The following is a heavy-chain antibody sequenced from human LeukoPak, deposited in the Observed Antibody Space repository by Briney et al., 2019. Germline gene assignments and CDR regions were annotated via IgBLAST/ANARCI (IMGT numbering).Heavy chain of an antibody. V-gene: IGHV3-9*01. CDR1: GLTFDDYA. D-gene: IGHD5-12*01. J-gene: IGHJ5*02. Sequence: GGSLRLSCAASGLTFDDYAMHWVRQAPGKGLEWVSGISWNGVTINYADSVRGRFTISRDNAKNSLYLQMNSLRAEDTALYYCAKDSDTDIVATRSWFDPWGQGTLVTVSS. CDR2: ISWNGVTI. CDR3: AKDSDTDIVATRSWFDP.